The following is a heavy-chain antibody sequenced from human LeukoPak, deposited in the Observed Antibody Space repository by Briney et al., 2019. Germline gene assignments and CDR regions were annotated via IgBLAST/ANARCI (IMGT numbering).Heavy chain of an antibody. V-gene: IGHV3-30*02. Sequence: PGGSLRLSCAASGFIFTSYGMHWVRQAPDKGLEWVAFIQYDGSDKYYADSVKGRFTISRDNSKNTLYLQVNSLRPEDTAIYYCAKDVSSDFGGGFDPWGQGTLVTVSS. CDR3: AKDVSSDFGGGFDP. CDR1: GFIFTSYG. CDR2: IQYDGSDK. D-gene: IGHD3-10*01. J-gene: IGHJ5*02.